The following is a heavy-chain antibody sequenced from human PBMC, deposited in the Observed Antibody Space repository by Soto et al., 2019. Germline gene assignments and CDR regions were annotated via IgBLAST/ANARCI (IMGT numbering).Heavy chain of an antibody. J-gene: IGHJ6*02. CDR2: MNPKSGNT. CDR3: ARAYGDLDV. V-gene: IGHV1-8*01. D-gene: IGHD2-21*01. Sequence: QVQLVQSGAEVKKPGASVKVSCKASGYTFSSYDINWVRQATGQGLEWMGWMNPKSGNTGYAQKFQGRVNMTRDTSISTAYMEVSSLRSEDTAMYYCARAYGDLDVWGQGTTVTVSS. CDR1: GYTFSSYD.